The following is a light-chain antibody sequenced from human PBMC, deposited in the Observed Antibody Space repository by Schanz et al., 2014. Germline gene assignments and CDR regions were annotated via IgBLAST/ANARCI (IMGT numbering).Light chain of an antibody. Sequence: QSVLTQPPSVSGAPGQRVTISCTGSSSNIGAGYDVHWYQQLPGTAPKLLIYGNSNRPSGVPDRFSGSKSGTSASLAITGLRSEDEADYYCATWDDIMSAWVFGGGTKLTVL. CDR1: SSNIGAGYD. V-gene: IGLV1-40*01. CDR2: GNS. J-gene: IGLJ3*02. CDR3: ATWDDIMSAWV.